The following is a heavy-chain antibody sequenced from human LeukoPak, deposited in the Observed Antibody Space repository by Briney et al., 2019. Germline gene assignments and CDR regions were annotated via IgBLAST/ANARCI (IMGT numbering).Heavy chain of an antibody. CDR2: MNPNSGNT. V-gene: IGHV1-8*01. Sequence: ASVKVSCKASGYTFTSYDINWVLQATGQGLEWMGWMNPNSGNTGYAQKFQGRVTMTRNTSISTAYMELSSLRSEDTAVYYCARGRGAARPFDYWGQGTLVTVSS. D-gene: IGHD6-6*01. CDR3: ARGRGAARPFDY. J-gene: IGHJ4*02. CDR1: GYTFTSYD.